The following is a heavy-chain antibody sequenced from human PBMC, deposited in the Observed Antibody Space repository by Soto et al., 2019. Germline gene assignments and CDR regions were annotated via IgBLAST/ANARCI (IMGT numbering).Heavy chain of an antibody. Sequence: SQTLSLTCAISGDSVSSNSAAWNWIRQSPSRGLEWLGRTYYRSKWYNDYAVSVKSRITINPDTSKNQFSLQLNSVTPEDTAVYYCARDSIFGVVMPYYYMDVWGKGTTVTVSS. J-gene: IGHJ6*03. CDR1: GDSVSSNSAA. CDR2: TYYRSKWYN. V-gene: IGHV6-1*01. D-gene: IGHD3-3*01. CDR3: ARDSIFGVVMPYYYMDV.